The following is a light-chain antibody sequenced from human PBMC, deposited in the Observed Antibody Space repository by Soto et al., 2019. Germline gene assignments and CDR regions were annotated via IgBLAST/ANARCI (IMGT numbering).Light chain of an antibody. Sequence: ESVLTQSPATLSLSPGERATLSCRASQSVSSYLAWYQQRPGQAPRLLIYAASSRATGIPDRFSGSGSGTDFTLTISRLEPEDFAVYYCQQYGTSPRTFGQGTKVDIK. J-gene: IGKJ1*01. CDR1: QSVSSY. V-gene: IGKV3-20*01. CDR3: QQYGTSPRT. CDR2: AAS.